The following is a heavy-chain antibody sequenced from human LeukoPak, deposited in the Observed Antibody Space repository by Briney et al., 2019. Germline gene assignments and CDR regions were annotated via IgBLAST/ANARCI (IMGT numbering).Heavy chain of an antibody. CDR3: ARLNLIGSSPVHPFDY. V-gene: IGHV4-59*08. J-gene: IGHJ4*02. Sequence: SETLSLTCTVSGGSISGYYWSWIRQPPGKGLEYIAYIHYSGSTDYNPSLKSRVTISVDTSKNQFSLKMSSVTAADTAVYYCARLNLIGSSPVHPFDYWGQGILVTVSS. CDR2: IHYSGST. CDR1: GGSISGYY. D-gene: IGHD6-13*01.